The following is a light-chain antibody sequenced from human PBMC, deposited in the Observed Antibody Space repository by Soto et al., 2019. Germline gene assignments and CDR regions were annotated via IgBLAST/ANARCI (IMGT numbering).Light chain of an antibody. V-gene: IGLV2-14*01. CDR3: SSYTSSSTFV. Sequence: QSALTQPASVSGSPGQSITISCTGTSSDVGGYNFVSWYQQHPGKAPKLVIFEVSNRPSGVSHRFSGSKSGNTASLTISGLQAEDEADYYCSSYTSSSTFVFGTRTKLTVL. CDR2: EVS. CDR1: SSDVGGYNF. J-gene: IGLJ1*01.